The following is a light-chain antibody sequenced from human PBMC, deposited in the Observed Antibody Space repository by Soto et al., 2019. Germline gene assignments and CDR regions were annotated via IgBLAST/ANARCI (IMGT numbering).Light chain of an antibody. Sequence: DIQMTQSPSSLSASVGDRVTITCRAMEGISTYLAWYQQKPGTAPKLLIYAASILQSGVPSRFSGSRSGTDFTLTISSLQPEDVGTYYCQKYNTAPFTFGTGTQVDFK. V-gene: IGKV1-27*01. CDR2: AAS. CDR3: QKYNTAPFT. CDR1: EGISTY. J-gene: IGKJ3*01.